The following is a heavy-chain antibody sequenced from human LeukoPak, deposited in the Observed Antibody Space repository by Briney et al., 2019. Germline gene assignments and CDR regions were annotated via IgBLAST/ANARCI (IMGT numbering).Heavy chain of an antibody. Sequence: PGGSPRLSCAHSGFSFSSYAISSVRQTPGTGLEWVSAISGSGGSTYYADSVKGRLTISRDNSKNTLYLQMNSLRAEDTAVYYCAKDLKAYSGYDTYFDYWGQGTLVTVSS. CDR1: GFSFSSYA. CDR2: ISGSGGST. CDR3: AKDLKAYSGYDTYFDY. V-gene: IGHV3-23*01. J-gene: IGHJ4*02. D-gene: IGHD5-12*01.